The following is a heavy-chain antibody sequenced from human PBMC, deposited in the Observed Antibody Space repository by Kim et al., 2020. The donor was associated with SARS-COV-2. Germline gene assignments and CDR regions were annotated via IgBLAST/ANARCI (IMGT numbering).Heavy chain of an antibody. CDR2: ISSSSSYI. V-gene: IGHV3-21*01. J-gene: IGHJ4*02. Sequence: GGSLRLSCAASGFTFSSYSMNWVRQAPGKGLEWVSSISSSSSYIYYADSVKGRFTISRDNAKNSLYLQMNSLRAEDTAVYYCARDRGWSKLFDYWGQGTLVTVSS. CDR3: ARDRGWSKLFDY. D-gene: IGHD6-19*01. CDR1: GFTFSSYS.